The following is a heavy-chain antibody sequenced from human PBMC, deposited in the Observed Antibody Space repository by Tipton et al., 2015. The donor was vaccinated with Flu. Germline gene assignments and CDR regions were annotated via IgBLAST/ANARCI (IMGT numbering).Heavy chain of an antibody. CDR2: ISAYTDNR. Sequence: QLVQSGAEVKKPGASVKVSCKTSGYSFNTYGISWVRQAPGQGLEWMGWISAYTDNRNYAQRFQGRATMTTDTSTNTAFMELKSLTSDDTAVYYCARDMPQGVVIIPPAKRFDFWGQGTLATVSS. CDR1: GYSFNTYG. V-gene: IGHV1-18*01. CDR3: ARDMPQGVVIIPPAKRFDF. D-gene: IGHD3-3*01. J-gene: IGHJ4*02.